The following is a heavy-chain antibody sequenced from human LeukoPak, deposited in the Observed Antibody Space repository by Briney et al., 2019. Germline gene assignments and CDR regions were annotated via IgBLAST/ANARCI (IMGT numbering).Heavy chain of an antibody. Sequence: ASVKVSCKASGYTFTGYYMHWVRQAPGQGLEWMGWINPNSGGTNYAQKFQGRVTMTRDTSISTAYMELSRLRSDDTAVYYCARSPTVAVNTYYFDYWGQGTLVTVYS. D-gene: IGHD6-19*01. CDR3: ARSPTVAVNTYYFDY. CDR2: INPNSGGT. CDR1: GYTFTGYY. V-gene: IGHV1-2*02. J-gene: IGHJ4*02.